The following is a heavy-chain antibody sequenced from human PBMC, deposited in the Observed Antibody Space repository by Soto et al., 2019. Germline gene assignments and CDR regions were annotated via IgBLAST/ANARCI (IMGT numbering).Heavy chain of an antibody. CDR3: ARAGNCTSTTCFSGWLAP. D-gene: IGHD2-2*01. J-gene: IGHJ5*02. Sequence: GASVKVSCKASGYTFTSYGIHWVRQAPGQRLEWMGWINTDNGKTRDSQKFQDRVTLTRDTSASTAYMELSSLTSEDTAVYYCARAGNCTSTTCFSGWLAPCGQGTLVTVSS. CDR1: GYTFTSYG. V-gene: IGHV1-3*04. CDR2: INTDNGKT.